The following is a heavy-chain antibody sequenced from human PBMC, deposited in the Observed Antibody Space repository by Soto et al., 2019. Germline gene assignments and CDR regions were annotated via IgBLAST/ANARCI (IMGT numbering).Heavy chain of an antibody. CDR2: ICGTGTIS. CDR1: GFTFSNSV. V-gene: IGHV3-23*01. D-gene: IGHD3-10*01. CDR3: AKMAWLGDPPGGDF. J-gene: IGHJ4*02. Sequence: EVQLLESGGGFIQPGGSLGLSCAASGFTFSNSVMAWVRQAPGKGLEWVSAICGTGTISFYGDSVKGRFTVSRDNSKDTLYLHMGSLRADDTALYYCAKMAWLGDPPGGDFWGQGTLVTVSS.